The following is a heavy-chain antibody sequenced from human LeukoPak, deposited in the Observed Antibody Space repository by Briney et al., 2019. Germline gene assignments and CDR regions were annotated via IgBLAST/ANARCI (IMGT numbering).Heavy chain of an antibody. Sequence: ASVKVSCKASGYTFTGYYIHWVRQAPGQGLEWMGWINPNSGGTNYAQKIQGRVTMTRDTSISTAYMELSRLRSDDTAVYYCARRYCSSTSCYNGFDYWGQGTLVTVSS. CDR1: GYTFTGYY. V-gene: IGHV1-2*02. J-gene: IGHJ4*02. CDR2: INPNSGGT. CDR3: ARRYCSSTSCYNGFDY. D-gene: IGHD2-2*02.